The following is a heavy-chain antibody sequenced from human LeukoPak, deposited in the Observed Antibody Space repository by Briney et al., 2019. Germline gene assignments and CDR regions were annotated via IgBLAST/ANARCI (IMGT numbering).Heavy chain of an antibody. Sequence: GGSLRLSCAVSGFSVSTKYMNWVRQAPGKGLEWVSVLYTSGTTYYADSVKGRFSISRDSSDNTLYLQMNSLRVEDTRVYYCARERSTSGYYLAYWGQGTLVTVSS. CDR2: LYTSGTT. V-gene: IGHV3-66*01. J-gene: IGHJ4*02. D-gene: IGHD5-12*01. CDR1: GFSVSTKY. CDR3: ARERSTSGYYLAY.